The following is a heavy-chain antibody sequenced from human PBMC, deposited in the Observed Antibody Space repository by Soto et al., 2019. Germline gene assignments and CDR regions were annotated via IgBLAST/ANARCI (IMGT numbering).Heavy chain of an antibody. Sequence: AEGSLSLSCAAPECTLSNYAMSWVRQGPGKGLEWVSAISSDGGSTYYADSVKGRFTISRDNSKRTLYLQMNSLRGEDTAIYYLANTYVCGSYCYPDSWGPGTM. CDR2: ISSDGGST. V-gene: IGHV3-23*01. CDR3: ANTYVCGSYCYPDS. D-gene: IGHD3-16*01. J-gene: IGHJ3*01. CDR1: ECTLSNYA.